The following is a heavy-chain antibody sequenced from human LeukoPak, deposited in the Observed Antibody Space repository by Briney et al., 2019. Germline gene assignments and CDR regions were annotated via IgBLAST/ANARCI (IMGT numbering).Heavy chain of an antibody. CDR1: GFTFGDHA. Sequence: PGRSLRLSCRGSGFTFGDHAMSWVRQAPGKGLEWVGFIRSKAYRGTTEYAASVKGRFTISRADSASIAYLQMNSLKTEDTAVYYCARGPIQLWIHNAMDVWGQGTTVTVSS. D-gene: IGHD5-18*01. J-gene: IGHJ6*02. CDR2: IRSKAYRGTT. CDR3: ARGPIQLWIHNAMDV. V-gene: IGHV3-49*04.